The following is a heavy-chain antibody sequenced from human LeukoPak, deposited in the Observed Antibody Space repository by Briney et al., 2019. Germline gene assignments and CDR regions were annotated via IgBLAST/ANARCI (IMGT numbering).Heavy chain of an antibody. J-gene: IGHJ4*02. CDR1: GGSFSGYY. CDR3: AREGRQLERRGYFDY. V-gene: IGHV4-34*01. CDR2: INHSGST. D-gene: IGHD1-1*01. Sequence: PSETLPLTCAVYGGSFSGYYWSWIRQPPGKGLEWIGEINHSGSTNYNPSLKSRVTISVDTSKNQFSLKLSSVTAADTAVYYCAREGRQLERRGYFDYWGQGTLVTVSS.